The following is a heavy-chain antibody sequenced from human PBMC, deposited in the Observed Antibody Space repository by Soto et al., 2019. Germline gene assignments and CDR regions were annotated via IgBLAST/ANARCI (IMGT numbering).Heavy chain of an antibody. Sequence: QVQLVQSGAEVKKPGSSVKVSCKASGGTFSSYAISWVRQAPGQGLEWMGGIIPIFGTANYAQKFQGRVTFTADESTSTAYREQSSLRSEDTAVYYCARGNSSSWYLYYYYYGMDVWGQGTTVTVSS. D-gene: IGHD6-13*01. J-gene: IGHJ6*02. CDR2: IIPIFGTA. CDR3: ARGNSSSWYLYYYYYGMDV. V-gene: IGHV1-69*01. CDR1: GGTFSSYA.